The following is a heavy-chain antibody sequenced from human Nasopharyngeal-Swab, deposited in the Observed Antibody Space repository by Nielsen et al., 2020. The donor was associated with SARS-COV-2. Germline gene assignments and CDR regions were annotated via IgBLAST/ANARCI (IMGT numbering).Heavy chain of an antibody. D-gene: IGHD3-22*01. CDR3: ARDLTYYYDSSGYYRYGMDV. CDR2: VYYSRST. CDR1: GGSISSYY. V-gene: IGHV4-59*01. J-gene: IGHJ6*02. Sequence: GSLRLSCTVSGGSISSYYWSWIRQPPGQGLEWIGYVYYSRSTKYNPSLKSRVSVSVDTSKNHFSLKMSSVTAADTAVYYCARDLTYYYDSSGYYRYGMDVWGQGTTVTVSS.